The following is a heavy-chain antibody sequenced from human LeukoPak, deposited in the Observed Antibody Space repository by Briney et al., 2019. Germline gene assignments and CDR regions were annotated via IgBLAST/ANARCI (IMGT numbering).Heavy chain of an antibody. Sequence: SETLSLTCAVSGGSISSSGYSWSWSRQPPGKGLEWIGYIYHSGSTYYNPSLKSRVTISVDRSKNQFSLKLSSVTAADTAVYYCAREYDPYAFDIWGQGTMVTASS. CDR1: GGSISSSGYS. CDR2: IYHSGST. D-gene: IGHD2-8*01. CDR3: AREYDPYAFDI. V-gene: IGHV4-30-2*01. J-gene: IGHJ3*02.